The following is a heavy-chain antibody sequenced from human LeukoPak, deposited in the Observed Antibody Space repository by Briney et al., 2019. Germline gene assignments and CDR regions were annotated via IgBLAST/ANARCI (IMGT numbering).Heavy chain of an antibody. Sequence: SQTLSLTCTVSGGSISSGGYYWSWIRQHPGKGLEWIGYIYYSGSTYYNPSLKSRVTMSVDTSKNQFSLKLSSVTAADTAVYYCARGAGYYDSSGYYYDYNWFDPWGQGTLVTVSS. CDR2: IYYSGST. V-gene: IGHV4-31*03. D-gene: IGHD3-22*01. CDR3: ARGAGYYDSSGYYYDYNWFDP. J-gene: IGHJ5*02. CDR1: GGSISSGGYY.